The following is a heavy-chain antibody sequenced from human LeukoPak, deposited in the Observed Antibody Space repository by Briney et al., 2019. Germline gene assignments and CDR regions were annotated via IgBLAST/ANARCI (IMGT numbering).Heavy chain of an antibody. CDR1: GFTFSSYA. D-gene: IGHD3-3*01. J-gene: IGHJ5*02. CDR2: ISYDGSNK. Sequence: GRSLRLSCAASGFTFSSYAMHWVRQAPGKGLEWVAVISYDGSNKYYADSVKGRFTISRDNAKNSLYLQMNSLKTEDTAVYYCTTAGLRFVAWSWGQGTLVTVSS. CDR3: TTAGLRFVAWS. V-gene: IGHV3-30-3*01.